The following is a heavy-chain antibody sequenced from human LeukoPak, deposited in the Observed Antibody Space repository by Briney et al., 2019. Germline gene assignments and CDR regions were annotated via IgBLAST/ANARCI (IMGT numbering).Heavy chain of an antibody. J-gene: IGHJ3*02. CDR3: ARETDDSSSWYDDAFDI. Sequence: GGSLRLSCAASGFTFSSYSMNWVRQAPGKGLEWVSSISSSSSYMYYADSVKGRFTISRDNAKNSLYLQMNSLRAEDTAVYYCARETDDSSSWYDDAFDIWGQGTMVTVSS. V-gene: IGHV3-21*01. CDR1: GFTFSSYS. D-gene: IGHD6-13*01. CDR2: ISSSSSYM.